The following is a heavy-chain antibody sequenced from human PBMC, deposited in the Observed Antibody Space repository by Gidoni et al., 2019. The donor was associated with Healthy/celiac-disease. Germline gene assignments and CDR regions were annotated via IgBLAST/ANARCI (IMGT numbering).Heavy chain of an antibody. CDR3: TTDLLGYYYGSGSYYPFDY. CDR2: IKSKTDGGTT. D-gene: IGHD3-10*01. Sequence: EVQLVESGGGLVKPGGSLRLSCAASGFTFSNAWMSWVRQAPGKGLEWVGRIKSKTDGGTTDYAAPVKGRFTISRDDSKNTLYLQMNNLKTEDTAVYYCTTDLLGYYYGSGSYYPFDYWGQGTLVTVSS. CDR1: GFTFSNAW. J-gene: IGHJ4*02. V-gene: IGHV3-15*01.